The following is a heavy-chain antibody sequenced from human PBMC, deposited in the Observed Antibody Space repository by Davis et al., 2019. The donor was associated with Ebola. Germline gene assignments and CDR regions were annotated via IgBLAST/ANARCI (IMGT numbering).Heavy chain of an antibody. CDR3: ARGGDYGDFEVGWFDY. CDR1: GFTFSSYS. Sequence: PGGSLRLSCAASGFTFSSYSMNWVRQAPGKGLEWVSSISSSSSYIYYADSVKGRFTISRDNAKNSLYLQMNSLRAEDTAVYYCARGGDYGDFEVGWFDYWGQGTLVTVSS. D-gene: IGHD4-17*01. V-gene: IGHV3-21*01. CDR2: ISSSSSYI. J-gene: IGHJ4*02.